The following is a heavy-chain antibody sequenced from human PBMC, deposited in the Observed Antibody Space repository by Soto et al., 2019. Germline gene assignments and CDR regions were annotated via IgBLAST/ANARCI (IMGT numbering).Heavy chain of an antibody. CDR3: AKDYYGSGSYDAFDI. CDR2: ISGSGGST. CDR1: GFTFSSYA. Sequence: GGSLRLSCAASGFTFSSYAMSWVHQAPGKGLEWVSAISGSGGSTYYADSVKGRFTISRDNSKNTLYLQMNSLRAEDTAVYYCAKDYYGSGSYDAFDIWGQGTMVTVSS. V-gene: IGHV3-23*01. D-gene: IGHD3-10*01. J-gene: IGHJ3*02.